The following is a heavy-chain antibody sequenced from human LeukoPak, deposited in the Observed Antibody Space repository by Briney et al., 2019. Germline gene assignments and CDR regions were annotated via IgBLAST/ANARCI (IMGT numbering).Heavy chain of an antibody. CDR3: ARGRAYCSGGSCYRGSFDY. CDR2: IYYSGST. Sequence: SETLSLTCTVSGGSISSSSYYWGWIRQPPGKGLEWIGSIYYSGSTYYNPSLKSRVTISVDTSKNQFSLKLSSVTAADTAVYYCARGRAYCSGGSCYRGSFDYWGQGTLVTVSS. J-gene: IGHJ4*02. CDR1: GGSISSSSYY. V-gene: IGHV4-39*01. D-gene: IGHD2-15*01.